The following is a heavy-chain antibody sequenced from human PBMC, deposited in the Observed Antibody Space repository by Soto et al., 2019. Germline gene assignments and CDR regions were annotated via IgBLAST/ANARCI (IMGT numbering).Heavy chain of an antibody. Sequence: SETLSLTCTVSGVTISSGAYYWSWIRQHPGKGLEWIGNIYYNGSTYYSPSLKSRAALSLDTSKNQFSVRLSSVTAADTAVYYCARYRFSGSKWSKFDYWGQGTLVTVSS. CDR2: IYYNGST. CDR1: GVTISSGAYY. V-gene: IGHV4-31*03. D-gene: IGHD6-13*01. CDR3: ARYRFSGSKWSKFDY. J-gene: IGHJ4*02.